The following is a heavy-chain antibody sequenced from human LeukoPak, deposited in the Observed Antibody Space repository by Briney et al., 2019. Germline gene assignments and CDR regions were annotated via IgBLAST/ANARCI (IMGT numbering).Heavy chain of an antibody. Sequence: SQTLSLTCTVSGGFISSGSYYWSWIRQPAGKKLEWIGRIYTSGSTNYNPSLKSRVTISVDTSKNQFSLKLSSVTAADTAVYYCARDWVTITDDAFDIWGQGTMVTVSS. CDR1: GGFISSGSYY. J-gene: IGHJ3*02. CDR2: IYTSGST. V-gene: IGHV4-61*02. CDR3: ARDWVTITDDAFDI. D-gene: IGHD5-12*01.